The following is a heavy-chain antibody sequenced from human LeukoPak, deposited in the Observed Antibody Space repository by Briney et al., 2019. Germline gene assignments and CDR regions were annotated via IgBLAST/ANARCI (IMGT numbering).Heavy chain of an antibody. CDR1: GFTFSSYD. Sequence: GGSLRLSCAASGFTFSSYDMHWVRQTTGKGLEWVSSIGIAGDTYYPGSGKGRFTISRENAKNSSYLQMNSLRAGDTAVYYCARGGRYDILTDGDYFDYWGQGTLVTVPS. D-gene: IGHD3-9*01. V-gene: IGHV3-13*01. CDR2: IGIAGDT. CDR3: ARGGRYDILTDGDYFDY. J-gene: IGHJ4*02.